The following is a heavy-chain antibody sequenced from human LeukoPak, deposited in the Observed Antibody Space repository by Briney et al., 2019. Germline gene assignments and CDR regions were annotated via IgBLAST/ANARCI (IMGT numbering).Heavy chain of an antibody. D-gene: IGHD6-6*01. CDR3: SSSSYYHYYMDV. V-gene: IGHV3-74*01. CDR1: GFTFSSYW. J-gene: IGHJ6*03. Sequence: GGSLRLSCVVSGFTFSSYWMHWVRQTPGKGLVWVSHISSDGSTTSYAGSVKGRFAISRDNAKNTLYLQMNSLRAEDTAVYYCSSSSYYHYYMDVWGIGTTVTVSS. CDR2: ISSDGSTT.